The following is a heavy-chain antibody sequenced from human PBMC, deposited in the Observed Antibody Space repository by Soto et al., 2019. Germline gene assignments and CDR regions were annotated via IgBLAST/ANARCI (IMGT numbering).Heavy chain of an antibody. J-gene: IGHJ4*02. CDR3: ARDSTVLRYFDWSPDSDYFDY. CDR2: IWYDGSNK. D-gene: IGHD3-9*01. V-gene: IGHV3-33*01. CDR1: GFTFSSYG. Sequence: PGGSLRLSCAASGFTFSSYGMHWVRQAPGKGLEWVAVIWYDGSNKYYADSVKGRFTISRDNSKNTLYLQMNSLRAEDTAVYHCARDSTVLRYFDWSPDSDYFDYWGQGTLVTVSS.